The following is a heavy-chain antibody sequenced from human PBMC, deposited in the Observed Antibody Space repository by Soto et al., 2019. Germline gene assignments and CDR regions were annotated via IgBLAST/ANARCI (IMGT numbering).Heavy chain of an antibody. CDR1: GFTFSRYD. CDR3: AIRGLSKSEVRGYFDY. V-gene: IGHV3-23*01. Sequence: EVQLLESGGGLVQPGGSLRLSCAASGFTFSRYDMTWVRQAPGKGLEWVSAISSSGGSTNYGDSVKGRFIISRDNSKNTLFMQMNSLRVEDTAVYYCAIRGLSKSEVRGYFDYWGRGTLVTVSS. J-gene: IGHJ4*02. CDR2: ISSSGGST. D-gene: IGHD3-10*01.